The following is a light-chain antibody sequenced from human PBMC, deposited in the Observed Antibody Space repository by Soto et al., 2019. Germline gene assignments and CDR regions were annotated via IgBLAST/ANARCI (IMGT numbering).Light chain of an antibody. J-gene: IGKJ1*01. Sequence: DVVLTQSPLSRPVTPGEPASISCRSSQSLLHANGYNYLDWYLQKPGQSPQLLIYSGSNRASGVPHRFTGSGSGTHFTLRISRVEAEDVGVYYCMQARQTPPWPFGQGTKVDFK. CDR2: SGS. CDR1: QSLLHANGYNY. V-gene: IGKV2-28*01. CDR3: MQARQTPPWP.